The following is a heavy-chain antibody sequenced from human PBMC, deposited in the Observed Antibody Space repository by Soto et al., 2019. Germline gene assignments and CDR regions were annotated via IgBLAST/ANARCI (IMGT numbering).Heavy chain of an antibody. CDR1: GGSISSSSYY. Sequence: SETLSLTCTVSGGSISSSSYYWGWIRQPPGKGLEWIGSIYYSGSTYYNPSLKSRVTISVDTSKNQFSLKLSSVTAADTAVYYCARVAITIFGVVIINWFDPWGQGTLVTVSS. V-gene: IGHV4-39*01. CDR3: ARVAITIFGVVIINWFDP. J-gene: IGHJ5*02. D-gene: IGHD3-3*01. CDR2: IYYSGST.